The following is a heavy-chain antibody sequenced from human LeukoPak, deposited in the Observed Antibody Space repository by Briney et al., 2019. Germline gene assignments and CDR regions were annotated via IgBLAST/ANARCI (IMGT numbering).Heavy chain of an antibody. V-gene: IGHV4-39*01. J-gene: IGHJ4*02. D-gene: IGHD3-9*01. CDR1: GGSISSSSYY. CDR3: ARWDYDILTGYLYYFDY. Sequence: PSETLSLTCTVSGGSISSSSYYWGWIRQPPGKGLEWIGSIYYSGSTYYNPSLKSRVTISVDTSKNQFSLKLSSVTAADTAVYYCARWDYDILTGYLYYFDYWGQGTLVTVSS. CDR2: IYYSGST.